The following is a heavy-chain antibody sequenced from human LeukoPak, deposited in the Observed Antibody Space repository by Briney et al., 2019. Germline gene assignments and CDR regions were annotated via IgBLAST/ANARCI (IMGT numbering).Heavy chain of an antibody. D-gene: IGHD3/OR15-3a*01. J-gene: IGHJ4*02. Sequence: GGSLRLSCVGSGFTFSSYWMNWVRQAPGKGLEWVASINEGGSERHYVDSVKGRFTMSRDDAKNSGYLQMNSLRAEDTAVHYCVRLTWTVVAYWGQGTLVTVSS. CDR3: VRLTWTVVAY. V-gene: IGHV3-7*03. CDR2: INEGGSER. CDR1: GFTFSSYW.